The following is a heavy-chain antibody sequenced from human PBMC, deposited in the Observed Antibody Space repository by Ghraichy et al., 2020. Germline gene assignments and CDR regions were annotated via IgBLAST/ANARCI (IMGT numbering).Heavy chain of an antibody. J-gene: IGHJ6*02. D-gene: IGHD2/OR15-2a*01. CDR1: GFTFSSYS. CDR3: FPDPGNWDYYYYGMDV. V-gene: IGHV3-48*04. CDR2: ISSSSSTI. Sequence: GGSLRLSCAASGFTFSSYSMNWVRQAPGKGLEWVSYISSSSSTIYYADSVKGRFTISRDNAKNSLYLQMNSLRAEDTAVYYCFPDPGNWDYYYYGMDVWGQGTTVTVSS.